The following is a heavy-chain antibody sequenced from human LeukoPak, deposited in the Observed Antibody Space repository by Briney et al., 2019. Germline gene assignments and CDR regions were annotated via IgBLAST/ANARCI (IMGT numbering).Heavy chain of an antibody. CDR2: ISSSSSYI. D-gene: IGHD2-2*01. Sequence: GGSLRLSCAASGFTFSSYSMNWVRQAPGKGLEWVSSISSSSSYIYYADSVKGRFTISRDNAKNSLYLQMNSLRAEDTAVYYCARDHRQRSSTSCYHDSAFDIWGQGTMVTVSS. CDR3: ARDHRQRSSTSCYHDSAFDI. J-gene: IGHJ3*02. V-gene: IGHV3-21*01. CDR1: GFTFSSYS.